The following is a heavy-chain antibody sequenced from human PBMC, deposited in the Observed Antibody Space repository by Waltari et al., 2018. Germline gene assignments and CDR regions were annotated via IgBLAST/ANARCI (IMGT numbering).Heavy chain of an antibody. J-gene: IGHJ4*02. CDR3: ARGLIQLWVGSFDY. V-gene: IGHV3-53*01. Sequence: EVQLVESGGGLIQPGGSLGLSWAASGFNVSSNYMSWVRQVPGKGLEWVSVIYSGGSTYYADSVKGRFTISRDNSKNTLYLQMNSLRAEDTAVYYCARGLIQLWVGSFDYWGQGTLVTVSS. CDR2: IYSGGST. D-gene: IGHD5-18*01. CDR1: GFNVSSNY.